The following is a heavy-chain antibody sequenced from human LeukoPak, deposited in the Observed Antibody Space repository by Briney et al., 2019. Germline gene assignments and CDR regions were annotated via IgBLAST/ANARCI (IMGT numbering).Heavy chain of an antibody. CDR2: ISSSGSTI. CDR3: ARDSRFTMVRGGDGMDV. J-gene: IGHJ6*02. CDR1: GFTFSSYE. Sequence: GGSLRLSCAASGFTFSSYEMNWVRQAPGKGLEWVSYISSSGSTIYYADSVEGRFTISRDNAKNSLYLQMNSLRAEDTAVYYCARDSRFTMVRGGDGMDVWGQGTTVTVSS. D-gene: IGHD3-10*01. V-gene: IGHV3-48*03.